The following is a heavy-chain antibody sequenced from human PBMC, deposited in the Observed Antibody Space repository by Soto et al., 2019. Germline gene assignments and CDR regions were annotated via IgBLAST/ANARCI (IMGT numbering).Heavy chain of an antibody. Sequence: GGSLRLSCAASGFTFSSYGMHWVRQAPGKGLEWVAVISYDGSNKYYADSVKGRFTISRDNSKNTLYLQMNSLRAEDTAVYYCAKGIVVVPAATYGMDVWGQGTTVTVSS. CDR3: AKGIVVVPAATYGMDV. CDR1: GFTFSSYG. V-gene: IGHV3-30*18. CDR2: ISYDGSNK. J-gene: IGHJ6*02. D-gene: IGHD2-2*01.